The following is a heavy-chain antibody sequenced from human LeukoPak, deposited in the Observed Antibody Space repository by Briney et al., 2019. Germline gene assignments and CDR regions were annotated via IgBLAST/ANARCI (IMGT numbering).Heavy chain of an antibody. D-gene: IGHD6-13*01. CDR1: GGSFSGYY. CDR2: INHSGST. CDR3: ASGSSSWYNRFDY. Sequence: SETLSLTCAVYGGSFSGYYWSWIRQPPGKGLEWIGEINHSGSTNYNPSLKSRVTISVDTSKNQFSLKLSSVTAADTAVYYCASGSSSWYNRFDYWGQGTLVTVSS. J-gene: IGHJ4*02. V-gene: IGHV4-34*01.